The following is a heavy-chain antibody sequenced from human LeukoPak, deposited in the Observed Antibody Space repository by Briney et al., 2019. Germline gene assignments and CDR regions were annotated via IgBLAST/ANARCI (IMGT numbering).Heavy chain of an antibody. CDR3: ARGTIVGATSSDAFDI. Sequence: ASVKVSCKASGYTFTSYCVHWVRQAPGQGLEWMGMINPSGDNTNYAQKFQGRVTMTRDTSTSTVYMELSSLRSEDTAVYYCARGTIVGATSSDAFDIWGQGTMVTVSS. J-gene: IGHJ3*02. CDR1: GYTFTSYC. D-gene: IGHD1-26*01. V-gene: IGHV1-46*01. CDR2: INPSGDNT.